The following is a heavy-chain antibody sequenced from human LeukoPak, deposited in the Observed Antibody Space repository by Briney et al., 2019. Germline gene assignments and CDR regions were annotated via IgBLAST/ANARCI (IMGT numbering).Heavy chain of an antibody. D-gene: IGHD2-15*01. CDR1: GFSFGSHG. Sequence: PGGSLRLSCAASGFSFGSHGMHWVRQAPGKGLEWVAVTSYDGTNKYYTDSVKGRFTIFRDNSKSTLYLQMNSLRAEDTAVYYCVKECNCPSGGSWHAGTFDYWGQGTLVTVSS. CDR2: TSYDGTNK. J-gene: IGHJ4*02. CDR3: VKECNCPSGGSWHAGTFDY. V-gene: IGHV3-30*18.